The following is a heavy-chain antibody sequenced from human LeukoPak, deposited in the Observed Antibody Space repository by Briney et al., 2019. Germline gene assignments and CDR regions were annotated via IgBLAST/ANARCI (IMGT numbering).Heavy chain of an antibody. J-gene: IGHJ4*02. Sequence: GGSLRLSCAASGFTFSTFSLNWVRQAAGKGLEWVSGMSGSGDKIFYADSVKGRFTISRDNSKNTLYLQMNSLRAEDTAVYYCAKANWVSNADAVYWGQGALVTVSS. CDR3: AKANWVSNADAVY. CDR1: GFTFSTFS. D-gene: IGHD7-27*01. V-gene: IGHV3-23*01. CDR2: MSGSGDKI.